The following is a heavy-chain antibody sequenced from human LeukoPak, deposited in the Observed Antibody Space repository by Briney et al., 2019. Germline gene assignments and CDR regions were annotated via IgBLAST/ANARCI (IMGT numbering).Heavy chain of an antibody. CDR1: GFTFSTYG. V-gene: IGHV3-23*01. CDR3: ARASWVSDPDAVR. CDR2: ISGSGGST. Sequence: PVGSLRLSCGASGFTFSTYGMSWVRQAPGKGLEWVSGISGSGGSTYYADSVMGRFTISRDNSRNTVYLQLNNLRVEDTAIYYCARASWVSDPDAVRWGQGTQVTVSS. J-gene: IGHJ4*02. D-gene: IGHD3-10*01.